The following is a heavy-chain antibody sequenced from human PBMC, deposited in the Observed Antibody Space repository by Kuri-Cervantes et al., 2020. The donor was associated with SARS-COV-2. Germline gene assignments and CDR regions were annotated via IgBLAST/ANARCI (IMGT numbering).Heavy chain of an antibody. Sequence: GSLRLSCAVSGGSISSTSSYWGWIRQPPGKGLECIGTIYYGGSTYYNPSLKSRITISVDTSKNQFSLRLSSVTAADTAVYYCARHFSWGSGGKYYDILTRPDYGMDVWGQGTTVTVSS. CDR2: IYYGGST. V-gene: IGHV4-39*01. CDR1: GGSISSTSSY. CDR3: ARHFSWGSGGKYYDILTRPDYGMDV. D-gene: IGHD3-9*01. J-gene: IGHJ6*02.